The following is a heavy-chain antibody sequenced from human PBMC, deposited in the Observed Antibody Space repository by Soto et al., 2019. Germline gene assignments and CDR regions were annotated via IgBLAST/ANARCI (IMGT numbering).Heavy chain of an antibody. D-gene: IGHD2-15*01. CDR3: AKSLYCSGGSCYYYYYMDV. CDR1: GFTFSSYA. CDR2: ISGSGGST. V-gene: IGHV3-23*01. Sequence: EVQLLESGGGLVQPGGSLRLSCAASGFTFSSYAMSWVRQAPGKGLEWVSAISGSGGSTYYADSVKGRFTISRDNSKNTLYLQMNSLRAKDTAVYYCAKSLYCSGGSCYYYYYMDVWGKGTTVTVSS. J-gene: IGHJ6*03.